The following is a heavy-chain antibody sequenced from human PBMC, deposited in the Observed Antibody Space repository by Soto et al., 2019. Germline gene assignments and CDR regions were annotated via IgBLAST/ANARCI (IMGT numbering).Heavy chain of an antibody. CDR3: ATAVAGWFDY. CDR1: GGSISSSSYY. J-gene: IGHJ4*02. V-gene: IGHV4-39*01. Sequence: SETLSLTCTVSGGSISSSSYYWGWIRQPPGKGLEWIGSIYYSGSTYYNPSLKSRVTISVDTSKNQFSLKLSSVTAADTAVYYCATAVAGWFDYWGQGTLVTVSS. D-gene: IGHD6-19*01. CDR2: IYYSGST.